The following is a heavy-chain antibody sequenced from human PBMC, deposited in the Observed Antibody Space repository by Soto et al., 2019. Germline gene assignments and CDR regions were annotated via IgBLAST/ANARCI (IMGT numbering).Heavy chain of an antibody. Sequence: QPGGSLRLSCTASGFTFGDYAMSWFRQAPGKGLEWVGFIRSKAYGGTTEYAASVKGRFTISRDDSKSIAYLQMNSLKTEDTAVYYCTRDPSPRWVVVVAATPPFDYWGQGTLVTVSS. J-gene: IGHJ4*02. CDR3: TRDPSPRWVVVVAATPPFDY. D-gene: IGHD2-15*01. V-gene: IGHV3-49*03. CDR2: IRSKAYGGTT. CDR1: GFTFGDYA.